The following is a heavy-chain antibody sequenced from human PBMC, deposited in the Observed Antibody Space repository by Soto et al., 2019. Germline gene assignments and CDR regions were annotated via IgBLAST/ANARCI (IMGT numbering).Heavy chain of an antibody. CDR3: AKGYDFWSGYVQGVYYYGMDV. J-gene: IGHJ6*02. Sequence: ASVKVSCKASGYTFTSYGISWVRQAPGQGLEWMGWISAYNGNTNYAQKLQGRVTMTTDTSTSTAYMELRSLRSDDTAVYYCAKGYDFWSGYVQGVYYYGMDVWGQGTTVTVSS. D-gene: IGHD3-3*01. V-gene: IGHV1-18*01. CDR2: ISAYNGNT. CDR1: GYTFTSYG.